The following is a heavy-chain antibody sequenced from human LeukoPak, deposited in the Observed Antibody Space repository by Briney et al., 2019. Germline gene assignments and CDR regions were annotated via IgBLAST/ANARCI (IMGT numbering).Heavy chain of an antibody. CDR3: ARESKGYYYDSSGYYYGAFDI. V-gene: IGHV4-34*01. J-gene: IGHJ3*02. CDR1: GGSFSGYY. Sequence: SETLSLTCAVYGGSFSGYYWSWIRQPPGKGLEWIGEINHSGSTNYNPSLKSRVTISVDKSKNQFSLKLSSVTAADTAVYYCARESKGYYYDSSGYYYGAFDIWGQGTMVTVSS. CDR2: INHSGST. D-gene: IGHD3-22*01.